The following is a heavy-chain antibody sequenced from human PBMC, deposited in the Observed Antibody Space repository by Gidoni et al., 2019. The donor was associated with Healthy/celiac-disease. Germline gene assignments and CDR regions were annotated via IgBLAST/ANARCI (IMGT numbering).Heavy chain of an antibody. J-gene: IGHJ4*02. CDR2: ISYDGSNK. CDR1: GFPFSSYG. V-gene: IGHV3-30*18. D-gene: IGHD3-16*02. CDR3: AKSGGYDYIWGSYRFFDY. Sequence: QVKLVESGGGVVQTGRSLRLSCAASGFPFSSYGMHWVRQAPGKGLEWVAVISYDGSNKYYADSVKGRFTISRDNSKNTLYLQMNSLRAEDTAVYYCAKSGGYDYIWGSYRFFDYWGQGTLVTVSS.